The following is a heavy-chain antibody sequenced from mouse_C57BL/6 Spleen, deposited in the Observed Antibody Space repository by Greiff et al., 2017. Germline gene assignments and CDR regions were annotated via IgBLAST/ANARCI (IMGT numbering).Heavy chain of an antibody. V-gene: IGHV5-4*01. D-gene: IGHD2-4*01. J-gene: IGHJ2*01. CDR1: GFTFSSYA. CDR2: ISDGGSYT. Sequence: DVQLVESGGGLVKPGGSLKLSCAASGFTFSSYAMSWVRQTPEKRLEWVATISDGGSYTYYPDNVKGRFTISRDNAKNNLYLQMSHLKSEDTAMYYCARGDYDYDDYFDYWGEGTTLTVSA. CDR3: ARGDYDYDDYFDY.